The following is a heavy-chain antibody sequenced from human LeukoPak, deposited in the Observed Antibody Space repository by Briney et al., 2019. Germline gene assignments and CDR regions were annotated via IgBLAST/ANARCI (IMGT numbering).Heavy chain of an antibody. CDR2: IWYDGSNK. V-gene: IGHV3-33*06. CDR3: AKGAHYYGSGSYDY. Sequence: PGGSLRLSCVASGFTFSSYGMHWVRQAPGKGLEWVAVIWYDGSNKYYADSVKGRFTISRDNSKNTLYLQMNSLRAEDTAVYYCAKGAHYYGSGSYDYWGQGTLVTVSS. J-gene: IGHJ4*02. D-gene: IGHD3-10*01. CDR1: GFTFSSYG.